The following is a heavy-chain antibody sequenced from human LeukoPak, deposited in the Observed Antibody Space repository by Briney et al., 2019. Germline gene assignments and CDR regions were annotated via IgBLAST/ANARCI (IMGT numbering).Heavy chain of an antibody. D-gene: IGHD3-10*01. Sequence: GGSLRLSCAASGFTFSSYGMHWVRQAPGKGLEWVAFTRYDGSNKYYADSVKGRFTISRDNSKNTLYLQMNSLRAEDTAVYYCAKKGYAGSGTYLYYFDDWGQGTLVTVSS. CDR1: GFTFSSYG. J-gene: IGHJ4*02. V-gene: IGHV3-30*02. CDR2: TRYDGSNK. CDR3: AKKGYAGSGTYLYYFDD.